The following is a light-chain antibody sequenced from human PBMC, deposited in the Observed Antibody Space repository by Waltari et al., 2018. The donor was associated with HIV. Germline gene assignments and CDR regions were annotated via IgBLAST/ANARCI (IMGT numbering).Light chain of an antibody. Sequence: DIQMTQFPSSLSASVGDRVTIACRANQSIGNYLNWYQQKLGKAPKLLIYATSTLQTGVPSRFSGSGSGTAFTLTITSLRPEDFAVYHCQQTYSNPSTFGQGTKLDI. CDR3: QQTYSNPST. CDR2: ATS. CDR1: QSIGNY. V-gene: IGKV1-39*01. J-gene: IGKJ2*01.